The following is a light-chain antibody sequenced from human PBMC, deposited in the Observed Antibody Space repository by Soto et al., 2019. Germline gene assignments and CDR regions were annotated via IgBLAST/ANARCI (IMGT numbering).Light chain of an antibody. Sequence: DLQMTQSPSSLSASVGDRVSITCQASQDISINLNWYQQKPGQAPKLLIYDASNLETGVPSTFSGSGSGTEFTFTISSLQPEDIATYYCQQCDNLPLTFGGGTKVEIK. V-gene: IGKV1-33*01. CDR2: DAS. CDR3: QQCDNLPLT. J-gene: IGKJ4*01. CDR1: QDISIN.